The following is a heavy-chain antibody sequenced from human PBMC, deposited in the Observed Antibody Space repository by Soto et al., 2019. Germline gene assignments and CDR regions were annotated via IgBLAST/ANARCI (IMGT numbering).Heavy chain of an antibody. CDR1: GYTFSNYY. CDR3: ARGNFVVVVVTQGSYFDY. J-gene: IGHJ4*02. CDR2: INPSGGST. V-gene: IGHV1-46*01. D-gene: IGHD2-15*01. Sequence: QVQLVQSGAEVEKPGASVKVSCKASGYTFSNYYMHWVRQVPGQGLEWMGTINPSGGSTSYAQKFQGRINLTRKTSTGTVYMELRSLKPEDTAVYYCARGNFVVVVVTQGSYFDYWGQGTLVTVSS.